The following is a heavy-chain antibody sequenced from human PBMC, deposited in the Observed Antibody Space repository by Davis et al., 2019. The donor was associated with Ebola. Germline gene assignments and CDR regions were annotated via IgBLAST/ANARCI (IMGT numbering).Heavy chain of an antibody. Sequence: GESLKISCAASGFTFSSFTMSWVRQAPGKGLEWVSAISGSGGSTYYADSVKGRFTISRDNAKNSLYLQMNSLRAEDTAVYYCARDRSFSYYYYYYGMDVWVKGTTVTVSS. D-gene: IGHD3-10*01. CDR3: ARDRSFSYYYYYYGMDV. J-gene: IGHJ6*04. V-gene: IGHV3-23*01. CDR1: GFTFSSFT. CDR2: ISGSGGST.